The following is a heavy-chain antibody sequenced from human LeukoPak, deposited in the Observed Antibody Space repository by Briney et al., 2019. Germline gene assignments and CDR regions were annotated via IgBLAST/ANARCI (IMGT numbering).Heavy chain of an antibody. CDR1: GFTFSSYW. J-gene: IGHJ4*02. CDR3: AKLLAAAGTGKDY. V-gene: IGHV3-7*01. CDR2: IKQDGSEK. D-gene: IGHD6-13*01. Sequence: GGSLRLSCAASGFTFSSYWMSWVRQAPGKGLEWVANIKQDGSEKYDVDSVKGRFTVSRDNAKNSLYLQMNSLRAEDTAVYYCAKLLAAAGTGKDYWGQGTLVTVSS.